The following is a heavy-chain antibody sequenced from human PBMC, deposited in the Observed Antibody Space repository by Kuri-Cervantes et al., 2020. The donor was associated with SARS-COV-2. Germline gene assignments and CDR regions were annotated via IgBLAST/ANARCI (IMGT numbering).Heavy chain of an antibody. D-gene: IGHD3-22*01. CDR2: ISAYNGNT. CDR1: GYTFTSYA. V-gene: IGHV1-18*01. J-gene: IGHJ4*02. CDR3: ARGNSGLVIN. Sequence: ASVKVSCKASGYTFTSYAMHWVRQAPGQRLEWMGWISAYNGNTNYAQKLQGRVTMTTDTSTSTAYKELRSLRSDDTAVYYCARGNSGLVINWGQGTLVTVSS.